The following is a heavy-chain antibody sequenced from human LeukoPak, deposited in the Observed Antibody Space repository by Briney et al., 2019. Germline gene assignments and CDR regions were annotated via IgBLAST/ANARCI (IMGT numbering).Heavy chain of an antibody. Sequence: SETLSLTCTVSGGSLTNYYWTWIRQPPGRGLEWIGSIYYSGSTYYNPSLKSRVTISVDTSKNQFSLKLSSVTAADTAVYYCARTYSSSWSYYYYYYMDVWGKGTTVTVSS. CDR1: GGSLTNYY. D-gene: IGHD6-13*01. CDR3: ARTYSSSWSYYYYYYMDV. CDR2: IYYSGST. V-gene: IGHV4-59*12. J-gene: IGHJ6*03.